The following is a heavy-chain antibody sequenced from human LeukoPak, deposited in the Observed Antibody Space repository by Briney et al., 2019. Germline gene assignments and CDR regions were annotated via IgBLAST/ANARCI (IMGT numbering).Heavy chain of an antibody. CDR2: IYYSGST. V-gene: IGHV4-39*07. J-gene: IGHJ3*02. CDR1: GGSISSSSYY. Sequence: SETLSLTCTVSGGSISSSSYYWGWIRQPPGKGLEWIGGIYYSGSTYYNPSLKSRVTISVDTSKNQFSLKLSSVTAADTAVYYCACIRLGRAFDIWGQGTMVTVSS. D-gene: IGHD2-15*01. CDR3: ACIRLGRAFDI.